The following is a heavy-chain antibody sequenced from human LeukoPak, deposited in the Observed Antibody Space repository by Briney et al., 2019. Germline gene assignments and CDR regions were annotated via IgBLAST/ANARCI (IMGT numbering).Heavy chain of an antibody. CDR2: IRYDGSNK. Sequence: GGSLRLSCAASGFTFSNYGMHWVRHAPGKGLERVAFIRYDGSNKDYADSVKGRFTISRDNSKNTLYLQMNSLRAEDTAVYYCAKDGYNYSDYWGQGTLVTVSS. CDR1: GFTFSNYG. CDR3: AKDGYNYSDY. J-gene: IGHJ4*02. D-gene: IGHD5-24*01. V-gene: IGHV3-30*02.